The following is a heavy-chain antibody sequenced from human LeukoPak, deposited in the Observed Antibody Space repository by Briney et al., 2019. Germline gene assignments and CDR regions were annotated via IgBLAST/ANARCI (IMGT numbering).Heavy chain of an antibody. CDR2: INPNSGGT. J-gene: IGHJ4*02. CDR3: ARPRRLYSSGWYAGY. CDR1: GYTFTGYY. Sequence: ASVKVSCKASGYTFTGYYMHWVRQAPGQGLEWMGWINPNSGGTNYAQKSQGRVTMTRDTSISTAYMELSRLRSDDTAVYYCARPRRLYSSGWYAGYWGQGTLVTVSS. D-gene: IGHD6-19*01. V-gene: IGHV1-2*02.